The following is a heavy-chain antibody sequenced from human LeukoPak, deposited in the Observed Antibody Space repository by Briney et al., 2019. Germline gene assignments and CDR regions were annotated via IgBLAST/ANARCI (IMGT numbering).Heavy chain of an antibody. D-gene: IGHD6-13*01. CDR3: ARGDSSSSY. CDR2: ISYDGSNK. CDR1: GFTFSSYA. J-gene: IGHJ4*02. V-gene: IGHV3-30-3*01. Sequence: PGRSLRLSCAASGFTFSSYAMHWVRQAPGKGLEWVAVISYDGSNKYYADSVKGRFTISRDNSKNTLYLQMNSLRAEDTAVYYCARGDSSSSYWGQGTLVTVSS.